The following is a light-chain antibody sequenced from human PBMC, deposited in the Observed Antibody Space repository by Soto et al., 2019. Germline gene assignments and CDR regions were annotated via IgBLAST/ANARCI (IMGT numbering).Light chain of an antibody. CDR2: DVS. Sequence: QSALTQPASVCGSPGQSITISCTGTSSDVGGYDYVSWYQQHPGKAPKLMIYDVSNRPSGVSNRFSGSKSGNTASLTISGLQAEDENDYYCSSYTSISTLVFGTGTKVTVL. CDR1: SSDVGGYDY. V-gene: IGLV2-14*03. CDR3: SSYTSISTLV. J-gene: IGLJ1*01.